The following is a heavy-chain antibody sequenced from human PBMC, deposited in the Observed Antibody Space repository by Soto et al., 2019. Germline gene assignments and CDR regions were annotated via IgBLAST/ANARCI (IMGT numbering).Heavy chain of an antibody. CDR3: ARHKYSSSWFFDS. J-gene: IGHJ4*02. Sequence: SETLSLTCIVTGDSITSYNWSWLRQPPGKGLEWIGFIYYTGYRGSASYNPSLKGRGTISMDTSKNQFSLKVNSLTAADTAMYYCARHKYSSSWFFDSWGQGTQMTFSS. D-gene: IGHD6-13*01. V-gene: IGHV4-59*01. CDR1: GDSITSYN. CDR2: IYYTGYRGSA.